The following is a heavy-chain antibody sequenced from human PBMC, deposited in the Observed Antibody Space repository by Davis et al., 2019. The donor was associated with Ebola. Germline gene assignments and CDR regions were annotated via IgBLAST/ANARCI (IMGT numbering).Heavy chain of an antibody. CDR1: GESTSSGSYF. J-gene: IGHJ4*02. V-gene: IGHV4-61*09. CDR3: ARAGIYRPYYFDY. Sequence: LRLSCTVSGESTSSGSYFWSWIRQPAGKGLEWIGHVYTNGHTSYNPSLKSRVTISVDTSKNQLSLKLSSVTAADTAVYYCARAGIYRPYYFDYWGQGTLVTVSS. CDR2: VYTNGHT. D-gene: IGHD3-16*02.